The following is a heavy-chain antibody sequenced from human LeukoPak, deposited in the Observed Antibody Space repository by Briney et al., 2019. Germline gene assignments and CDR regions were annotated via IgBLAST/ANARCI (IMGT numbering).Heavy chain of an antibody. J-gene: IGHJ5*02. Sequence: GGSLRLSCAASGFTFSSYSMNWVRQAPGKGLQWVSSISSTSSYIYYADSVKGRFTISRDNAKNSLYLQMNSLRAEDTAVYYCAREHYGSGSYGWFDPWGQGTLVTVSS. CDR1: GFTFSSYS. V-gene: IGHV3-21*01. CDR3: AREHYGSGSYGWFDP. D-gene: IGHD3-10*01. CDR2: ISSTSSYI.